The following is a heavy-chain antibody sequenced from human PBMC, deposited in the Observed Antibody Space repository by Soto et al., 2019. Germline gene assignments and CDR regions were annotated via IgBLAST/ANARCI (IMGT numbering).Heavy chain of an antibody. Sequence: ASVKVSCKASGYTFTNYAIHWVRQAPGQRLEWMGWINAGNGNTKYSQKFQDRVTFTSDTSASTAYMELSSLRSEDTAVYYCARHVDTVVAPSDLSAEYWGQGTLVTVSS. CDR2: INAGNGNT. V-gene: IGHV1-3*01. J-gene: IGHJ4*02. CDR1: GYTFTNYA. D-gene: IGHD2-2*01. CDR3: ARHVDTVVAPSDLSAEY.